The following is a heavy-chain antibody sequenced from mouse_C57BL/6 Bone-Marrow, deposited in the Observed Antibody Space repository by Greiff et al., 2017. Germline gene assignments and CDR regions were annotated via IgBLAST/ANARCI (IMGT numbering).Heavy chain of an antibody. J-gene: IGHJ4*01. Sequence: QVQLQQPGAELVKPGASVKMSCKASGYTFTSYWITWVQQRPGHGLEWIGDIYPGSGSTNYNEKFKSKATLTVDTSSSPAYRQLSSLTSEYSAVYYCARSRDYDGAMDYWGQGTSGTVSS. CDR2: IYPGSGST. V-gene: IGHV1-55*01. CDR3: ARSRDYDGAMDY. D-gene: IGHD2-4*01. CDR1: GYTFTSYW.